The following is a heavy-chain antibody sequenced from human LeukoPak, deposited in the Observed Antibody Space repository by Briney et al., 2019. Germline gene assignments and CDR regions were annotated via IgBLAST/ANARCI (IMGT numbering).Heavy chain of an antibody. CDR1: GFTFSSYG. CDR3: AKDSAGDYYGSGGKGFDY. D-gene: IGHD3-10*01. V-gene: IGHV3-30*18. CDR2: ISYDGSNK. Sequence: PGGSLRLSCAASGFTFSSYGMHWVRQAPGKGLEWVAVISYDGSNKYYADSVKGRFTISRDNSKNTLYLQMNSLRAEDTAAYYCAKDSAGDYYGSGGKGFDYWGQGTLVTVSS. J-gene: IGHJ4*02.